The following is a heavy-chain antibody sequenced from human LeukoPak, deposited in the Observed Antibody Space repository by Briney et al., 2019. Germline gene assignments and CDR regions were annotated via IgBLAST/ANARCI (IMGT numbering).Heavy chain of an antibody. CDR2: IYTDGNI. D-gene: IGHD6-25*01. V-gene: IGHV4-4*07. J-gene: IGHJ4*02. Sequence: SETLSLTCAVSGGPMSSHYWSWIRQPAGKGLEWIGRIYTDGNINYNPSLKSRVTLSIDTPTKQVSLNVNSVTAADTAVYYCATYDQRLAFDTWGQGTLVTVSS. CDR3: ATYDQRLAFDT. CDR1: GGPMSSHY.